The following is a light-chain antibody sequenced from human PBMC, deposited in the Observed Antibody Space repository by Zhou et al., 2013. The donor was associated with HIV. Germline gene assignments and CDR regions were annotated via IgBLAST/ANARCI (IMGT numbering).Light chain of an antibody. Sequence: DIQMTQSPSTLSASVGDKVTITCRASQSLDNWLAWYQQKPGKAPNLLVYKASNLESGVPSRFSGSGSGTEFTLTISSLHLEDFATYFCLQHNSLPQTFGQGTKVEIK. CDR1: QSLDNW. CDR3: LQHNSLPQT. CDR2: KAS. J-gene: IGKJ1*01. V-gene: IGKV1-5*03.